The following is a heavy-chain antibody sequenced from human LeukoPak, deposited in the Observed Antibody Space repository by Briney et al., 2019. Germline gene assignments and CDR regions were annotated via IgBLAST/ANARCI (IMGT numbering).Heavy chain of an antibody. CDR1: GGSFSGYY. V-gene: IGHV4-34*01. J-gene: IGHJ5*02. Sequence: PSETLSLTCAVYGGSFSGYYWSWIRQPPGKGLEWIGEINHSGSTNYNPSLKSRVTISVDTSKNQFSLKLSSVTAAVTAVYYCARGTTVTTFSNWFDPWGQGTLVTVSS. CDR2: INHSGST. CDR3: ARGTTVTTFSNWFDP. D-gene: IGHD4-4*01.